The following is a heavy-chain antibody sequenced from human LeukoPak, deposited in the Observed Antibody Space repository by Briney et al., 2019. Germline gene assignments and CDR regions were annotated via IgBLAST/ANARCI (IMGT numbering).Heavy chain of an antibody. CDR3: ARAGVVIKHHYYYYMDV. V-gene: IGHV4-59*01. Sequence: SETLSLTCTVSGGSISSYYWSWIRQPPGKGLEWIGNIYYSGSTNYNPSLKSRVTISVDTSKNQFSLKLSSVTAADTAVYYCARAGVVIKHHYYYYMDVWGKGTTVTVSS. J-gene: IGHJ6*03. D-gene: IGHD3-3*01. CDR2: IYYSGST. CDR1: GGSISSYY.